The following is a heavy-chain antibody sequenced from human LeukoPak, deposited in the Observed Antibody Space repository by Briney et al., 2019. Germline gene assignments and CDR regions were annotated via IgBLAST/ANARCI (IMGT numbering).Heavy chain of an antibody. J-gene: IGHJ4*02. CDR3: AGGYGYGHSDLDY. CDR2: INAGNGDT. CDR1: GYTFTSYA. V-gene: IGHV1-3*01. D-gene: IGHD5-12*01. Sequence: SVKVSCKASGYTFTSYAMHWVRQAPGQRLEWMGWINAGNGDTKYSQKFQGRVTITRDTSASTAYMELSSLRSEDTAVYYCAGGYGYGHSDLDYWGQGTLVTVSS.